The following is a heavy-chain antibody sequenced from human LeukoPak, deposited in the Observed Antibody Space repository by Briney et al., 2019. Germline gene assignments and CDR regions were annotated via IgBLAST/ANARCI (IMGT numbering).Heavy chain of an antibody. CDR1: GFDFSGFS. CDR3: ARGPPTSRSGAHFDY. V-gene: IGHV3-7*01. Sequence: GGSLRLSCVVSGFDFSGFSMSWVREAPGKGLEWVAIMDEYGSDIFYVESVKGRFIISRDDSKNTLYVEMNSLRLDDTAIYYCARGPPTSRSGAHFDYWGQGSLVTVSP. D-gene: IGHD5-12*01. J-gene: IGHJ4*02. CDR2: MDEYGSDI.